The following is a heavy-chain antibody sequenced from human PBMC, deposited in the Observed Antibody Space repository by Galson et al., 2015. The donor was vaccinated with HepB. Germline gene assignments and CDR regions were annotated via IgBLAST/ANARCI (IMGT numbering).Heavy chain of an antibody. V-gene: IGHV3-7*01. Sequence: SLRLSCAASGFNFRDHWMEWVRQAPGKGLEWVANIKRDGSKSYYVDSVKGRFTISRDNAKNSLYLQMNSLRVEDTAVYYCVRGDPFGSSWGQGALVTVSS. CDR1: GFNFRDHW. CDR2: IKRDGSKS. J-gene: IGHJ5*02. CDR3: VRGDPFGSS. D-gene: IGHD3-10*01.